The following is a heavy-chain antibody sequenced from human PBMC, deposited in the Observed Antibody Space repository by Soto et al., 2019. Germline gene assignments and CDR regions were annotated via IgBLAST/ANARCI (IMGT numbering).Heavy chain of an antibody. CDR3: ARDVWEYSSSWYYFDY. CDR1: GFTFSSYW. J-gene: IGHJ4*02. V-gene: IGHV3-7*01. Sequence: VGSLRLSCAASGFTFSSYWMSWVRQAPGKGLEWVANIKQDGSEKYYVDSVKGRFTISRDNAKNSLYLQMNSLRAEDTAVYYCARDVWEYSSSWYYFDYWGQGTLVTVSS. CDR2: IKQDGSEK. D-gene: IGHD6-13*01.